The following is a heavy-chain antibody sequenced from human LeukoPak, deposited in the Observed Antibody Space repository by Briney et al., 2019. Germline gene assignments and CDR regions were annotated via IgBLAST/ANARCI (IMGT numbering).Heavy chain of an antibody. V-gene: IGHV3-23*01. J-gene: IGHJ4*02. Sequence: AGGSLRLSCAVSGITLSNYGMSWVRQAPGKGLEWVAGISDSGGSTNYADSVKGRFTISRDNPKNTLYLQMNSLRAEDTAMDFCAERGVVIRVILVGFHKEAYYFDSWGQGALVTVSS. D-gene: IGHD3-22*01. CDR2: ISDSGGST. CDR3: AERGVVIRVILVGFHKEAYYFDS. CDR1: GITLSNYG.